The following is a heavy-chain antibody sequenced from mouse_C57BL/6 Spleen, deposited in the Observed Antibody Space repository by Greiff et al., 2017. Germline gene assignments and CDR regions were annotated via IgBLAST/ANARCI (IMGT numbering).Heavy chain of an antibody. J-gene: IGHJ4*01. Sequence: VQGVESGAELVKPGASVKISCKASGYAFSSYWMNWVKQRPGKGLEWIGQIYPGDGDTNYNGKFKGKATLTADKSSSTAYMQLSSLTSEDSAVYFCARGIYYDYDGAPYYAMDYWGQGTSVTVSS. V-gene: IGHV1-80*01. D-gene: IGHD2-4*01. CDR2: IYPGDGDT. CDR1: GYAFSSYW. CDR3: ARGIYYDYDGAPYYAMDY.